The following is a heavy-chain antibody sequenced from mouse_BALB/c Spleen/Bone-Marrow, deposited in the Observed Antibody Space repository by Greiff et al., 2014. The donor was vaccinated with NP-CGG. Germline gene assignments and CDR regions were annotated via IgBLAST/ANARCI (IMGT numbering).Heavy chain of an antibody. CDR3: ARKKSKLGLWFAD. CDR1: GYAFTSYW. V-gene: IGHV1-61*01. D-gene: IGHD1-2*01. J-gene: IGHJ3*01. CDR2: IDPSDSET. Sequence: VQLVESGAELVRPGASVKLSCKASGYAFTSYWMNWVKQRPGQGLEWIGMIDPSDSETHYNQMFKDKATLTVDKSSSTAYMQLSSLTSDDSAVYYCARKKSKLGLWFADWGQGTLVTVSA.